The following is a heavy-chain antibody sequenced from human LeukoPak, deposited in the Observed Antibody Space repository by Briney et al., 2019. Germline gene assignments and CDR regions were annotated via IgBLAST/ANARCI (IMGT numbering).Heavy chain of an antibody. Sequence: GGSLRLSCAASGFTFSNYAMSWVRQAPGKGLEWVSAISTSGGGIYFADSVKGRFTISRDNSMNTLYLQMYSLRADATAVYYCAKDGFDYYDTSGYYYFDYWGQGTLVTVSS. CDR1: GFTFSNYA. CDR2: ISTSGGGI. D-gene: IGHD3-22*01. V-gene: IGHV3-23*01. J-gene: IGHJ4*02. CDR3: AKDGFDYYDTSGYYYFDY.